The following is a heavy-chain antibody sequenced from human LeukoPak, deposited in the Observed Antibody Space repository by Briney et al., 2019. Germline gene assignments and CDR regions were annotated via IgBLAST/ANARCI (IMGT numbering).Heavy chain of an antibody. CDR1: GFTFSSYA. J-gene: IGHJ4*02. Sequence: GGSPRLSCAASGFTFSSYAMHWVRQAPGKGLEWVAVISYDGSNKYYADSVKGRFTISRDNSKNTLYLQMNSLRAEDTAVYYCARGTYDFWSGPDYWGQGTLVTVSS. CDR2: ISYDGSNK. CDR3: ARGTYDFWSGPDY. D-gene: IGHD3-3*01. V-gene: IGHV3-30-3*01.